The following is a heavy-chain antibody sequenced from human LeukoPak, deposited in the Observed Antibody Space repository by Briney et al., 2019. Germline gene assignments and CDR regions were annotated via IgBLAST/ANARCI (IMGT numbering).Heavy chain of an antibody. CDR3: ARHNDYGDYFLDF. V-gene: IGHV3-74*01. Sequence: GGSLRLSCAASGFTFSSSWMHWVRQAPGKGLVWVSRINRDGSTTNYADSVKGRFTISRDNAKNTLFLQMNSLRAEDTAVYYCARHNDYGDYFLDFWGQGTLVTVSS. D-gene: IGHD4-17*01. CDR1: GFTFSSSW. CDR2: INRDGSTT. J-gene: IGHJ4*02.